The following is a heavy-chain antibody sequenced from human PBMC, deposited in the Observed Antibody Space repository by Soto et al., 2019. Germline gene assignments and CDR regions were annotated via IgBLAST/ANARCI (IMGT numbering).Heavy chain of an antibody. V-gene: IGHV3-21*01. CDR2: ISSSSSYI. CDR3: ARDLSLVTGTTEGSAAEVYYYYGMDV. Sequence: EVQLVESGGGLVKPGGSLRLSCAASGFTFSSYSMNWVRQAPGKGLEWVSSISSSSSYIYYADSVKGRFTISRDNAKNSLYLQMNSLRAEDTAVYYCARDLSLVTGTTEGSAAEVYYYYGMDVWGQGTTVTVSS. J-gene: IGHJ6*02. D-gene: IGHD1-7*01. CDR1: GFTFSSYS.